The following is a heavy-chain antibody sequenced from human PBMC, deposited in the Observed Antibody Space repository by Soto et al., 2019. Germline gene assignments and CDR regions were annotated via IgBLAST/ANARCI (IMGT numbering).Heavy chain of an antibody. CDR2: IYYSGST. J-gene: IGHJ4*02. V-gene: IGHV4-30-4*01. Sequence: SETLSLTYTVSGDSISSGDYYWSWIRQPPGKGLEWVGYIYYSGSTYYNPSLKSRITISVDTSKNQFSLKLSSVTAADTAVYYCARGQRWRQFGATGSHWGQGTLVTVSS. CDR1: GDSISSGDYY. CDR3: ARGQRWRQFGATGSH. D-gene: IGHD3-10*01.